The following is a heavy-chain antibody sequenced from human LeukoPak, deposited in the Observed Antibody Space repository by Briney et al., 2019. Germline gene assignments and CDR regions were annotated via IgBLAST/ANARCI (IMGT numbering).Heavy chain of an antibody. CDR2: INWKSNNI. D-gene: IGHD6-13*01. V-gene: IGHV3-9*01. CDR1: GFTFGDYA. J-gene: IGHJ6*02. CDR3: ARDRAGYFYAMDV. Sequence: GGSLRLSCAASGFTFGDYAMHWVRQAPGKGLEWGSGINWKSNNIGYADSVKGRFTISRDNAKNSLYLQMNSLRTEDTALYYCARDRAGYFYAMDVWGQGTSVTVSS.